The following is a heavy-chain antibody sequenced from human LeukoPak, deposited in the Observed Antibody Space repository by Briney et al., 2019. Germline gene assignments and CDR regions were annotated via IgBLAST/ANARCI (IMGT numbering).Heavy chain of an antibody. D-gene: IGHD3/OR15-3a*01. CDR1: GVSINSHY. CDR2: GHYSGTT. J-gene: IGHJ4*02. CDR3: ARHGTGTGYPLDY. Sequence: PSETLSLTCTVSGVSINSHYWSWIRQSPGKGLEWIAYGHYSGTTNYNPSLKSRVTMSVDTSKNQFSLKLTSVSAADTAMYYCARHGTGTGYPLDYWGLGTLVTVSS. V-gene: IGHV4-59*08.